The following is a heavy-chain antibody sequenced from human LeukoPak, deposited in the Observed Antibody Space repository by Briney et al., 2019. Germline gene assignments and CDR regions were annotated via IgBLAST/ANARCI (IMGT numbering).Heavy chain of an antibody. J-gene: IGHJ1*01. CDR1: GYTFTSYG. V-gene: IGHV1-18*01. D-gene: IGHD6-19*01. CDR2: ISAYNGNT. CDR3: ARDSSGWYVEYFQH. Sequence: ASVKVSCKASGYTFTSYGISWVRQAPGQGLEWMGWISAYNGNTNYAQKLQGRVTMTTDASTSTAYMELRSLRSDDTAVYYCARDSSGWYVEYFQHWGQGTLVTVSS.